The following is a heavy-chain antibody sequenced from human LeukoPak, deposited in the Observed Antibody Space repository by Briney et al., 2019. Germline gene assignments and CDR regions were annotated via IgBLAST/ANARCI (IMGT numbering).Heavy chain of an antibody. CDR3: ARDTRSGFHDY. J-gene: IGHJ4*02. V-gene: IGHV1-3*01. Sequence: GASVEVSCKASGYTFTSYAIQWVHQAPGQRLEWMGWINAGNGDTKYSQRFQDRVTITRDTSASTAYMELSSLRSEDTAVYYCARDTRSGFHDYWGQGTLVTVSS. CDR1: GYTFTSYA. D-gene: IGHD3-22*01. CDR2: INAGNGDT.